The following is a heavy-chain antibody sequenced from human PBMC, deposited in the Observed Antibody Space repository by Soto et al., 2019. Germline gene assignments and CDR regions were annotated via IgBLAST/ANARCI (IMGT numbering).Heavy chain of an antibody. J-gene: IGHJ6*02. Sequence: GGSLRLSCAASGFTFSSYWMHWVRQAPGKGLVWVSRINSDGSSTSYADSVKGRFTISRDNAKNTLYLQMNSLRAEDTAVYYCARLDCSSTSCYASGMDVWGQGTTGTVSS. CDR1: GFTFSSYW. CDR2: INSDGSST. D-gene: IGHD2-2*01. CDR3: ARLDCSSTSCYASGMDV. V-gene: IGHV3-74*01.